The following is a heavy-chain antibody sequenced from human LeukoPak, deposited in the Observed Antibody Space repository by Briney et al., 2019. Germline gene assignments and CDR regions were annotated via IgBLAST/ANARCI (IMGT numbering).Heavy chain of an antibody. CDR3: ARDRVLRYFDWLSHDAFDI. V-gene: IGHV1-18*01. D-gene: IGHD3-9*01. CDR2: ISAYNGNT. J-gene: IGHJ3*02. CDR1: GYTFTIYG. Sequence: ASVKVSFKASGYTFTIYGISWVRQAPGQGLEWMGWISAYNGNTNYAQKLQGRVTMTTDTSTSTAYMELRSLRSDDTAVYYCARDRVLRYFDWLSHDAFDIWGQGTMVTVSS.